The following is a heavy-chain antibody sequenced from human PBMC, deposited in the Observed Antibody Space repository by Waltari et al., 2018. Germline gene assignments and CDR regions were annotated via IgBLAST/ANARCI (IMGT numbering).Heavy chain of an antibody. CDR1: GVTFSSNP. CDR2: FIPVLGTA. V-gene: IGHV1-69*14. D-gene: IGHD3-3*01. Sequence: QVQLVQSGAEVKKTGSSVKVSCMASGVTFSSNPVSWVRQAPGQGLEWMGGFIPVLGTAQYAHKFQGRVPITAARSTSTAYMEMTSLRSDDTDVYYCASCFSTSCLISYYFYMDVWGQGTTVTVSS. CDR3: ASCFSTSCLISYYFYMDV. J-gene: IGHJ6*02.